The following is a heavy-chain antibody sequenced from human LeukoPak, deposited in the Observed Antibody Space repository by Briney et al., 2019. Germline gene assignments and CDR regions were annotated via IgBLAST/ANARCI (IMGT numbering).Heavy chain of an antibody. J-gene: IGHJ5*02. Sequence: GGSLRLSCAASGFIFSDYALMWVHQAPGKGLEWVSSITGSGDNTFYADSVKGRFSLSRDNSKNMLYLQMYSLGAEDTAMYYCAKGAATGLVDWFDPWGQGTLVTVSS. CDR1: GFIFSDYA. V-gene: IGHV3-23*01. CDR2: ITGSGDNT. CDR3: AKGAATGLVDWFDP. D-gene: IGHD6-13*01.